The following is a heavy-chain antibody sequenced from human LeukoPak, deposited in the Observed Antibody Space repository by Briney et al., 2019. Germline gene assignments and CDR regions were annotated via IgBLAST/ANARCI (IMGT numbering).Heavy chain of an antibody. CDR1: GFTFGDYA. Sequence: GGSLRLSCTASGFTFGDYAMSWFRQAPGKGLEWVGFIRSKAYGGTSEYAASVKGRLTISTDDSKSIAYLQSNSLKTEDTAVYYCTRALGGWFGELPPHGYWGQGTLVTVSS. V-gene: IGHV3-49*03. CDR3: TRALGGWFGELPPHGY. J-gene: IGHJ4*02. D-gene: IGHD3-10*01. CDR2: IRSKAYGGTS.